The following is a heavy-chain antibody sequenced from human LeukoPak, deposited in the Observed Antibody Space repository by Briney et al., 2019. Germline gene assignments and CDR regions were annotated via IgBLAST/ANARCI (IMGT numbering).Heavy chain of an antibody. Sequence: GGSLRLSCAASGFTFNTYNMNWVRQAPGKGLEWVSSISASSSYIYYADSVKGRFSTSRDDAKNSLYLQMNSLRAEDTAVYYCARGISANWFDPWGQGTLVTVSS. J-gene: IGHJ5*02. CDR2: ISASSSYI. CDR1: GFTFNTYN. V-gene: IGHV3-21*01. CDR3: ARGISANWFDP.